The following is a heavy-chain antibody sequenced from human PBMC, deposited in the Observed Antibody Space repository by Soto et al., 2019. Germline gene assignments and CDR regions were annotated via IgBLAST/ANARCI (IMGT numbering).Heavy chain of an antibody. CDR2: ISDSGSTI. J-gene: IGHJ5*02. V-gene: IGHV3-11*01. Sequence: GGSLRLSCAASEFTFSTYAMTWVRQAPGRGLQWVATISDSGSTIYYADSVKGRFTISRDNAKNSLYLQMNSLRAEDTAVYYCARAVNWNEFDPWGQGTLVTVSS. CDR1: EFTFSTYA. CDR3: ARAVNWNEFDP. D-gene: IGHD1-1*01.